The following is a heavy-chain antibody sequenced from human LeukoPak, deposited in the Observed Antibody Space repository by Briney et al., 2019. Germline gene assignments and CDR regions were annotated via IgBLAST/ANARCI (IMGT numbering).Heavy chain of an antibody. V-gene: IGHV3-64*01. CDR1: GFTFSSYA. J-gene: IGHJ4*02. D-gene: IGHD5-18*01. Sequence: GGSLRLSCAASGFTFSSYAMHWVRQAPGKGLEYASAISSNGGSTYYANSVKGRFTISRDNSKNTLYLQMGSLRAEDMAVYYCARVRGYSYGYSDYWGQGTLVTVSS. CDR3: ARVRGYSYGYSDY. CDR2: ISSNGGST.